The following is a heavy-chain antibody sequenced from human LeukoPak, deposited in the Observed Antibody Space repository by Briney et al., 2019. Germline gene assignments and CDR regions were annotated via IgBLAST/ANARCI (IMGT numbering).Heavy chain of an antibody. CDR1: GYTFTSYG. CDR2: ISAYNGNT. CDR3: ARDVLITMVRGVIIPWFDP. D-gene: IGHD3-10*01. Sequence: VASVKVSCKASGYTFTSYGISWVRQAPGQGLEWMGWISAYNGNTNYAQKLQGRVTMTTDTSTSTAYMELRSLRSDDTAVYYCARDVLITMVRGVIIPWFDPWGQGTLVTVSS. V-gene: IGHV1-18*01. J-gene: IGHJ5*02.